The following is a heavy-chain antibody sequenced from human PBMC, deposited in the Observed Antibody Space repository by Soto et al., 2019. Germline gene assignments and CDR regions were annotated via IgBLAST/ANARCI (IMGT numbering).Heavy chain of an antibody. CDR1: GGTFSSYA. Sequence: QVQLVQSGAEVKKPGSSVKVSCKASGGTFSSYAISWVRQAPGQGLEWMGGIIPIFGTANYAQKFQGRVTITADESTSTAYMGLSSLRSEDTAVYYCARGAELLWFGELLWWGQGTLVTVSS. J-gene: IGHJ4*02. CDR2: IIPIFGTA. V-gene: IGHV1-69*01. CDR3: ARGAELLWFGELLW. D-gene: IGHD3-10*01.